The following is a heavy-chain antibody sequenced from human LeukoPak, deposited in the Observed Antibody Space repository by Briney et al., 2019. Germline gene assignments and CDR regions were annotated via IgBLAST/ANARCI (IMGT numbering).Heavy chain of an antibody. V-gene: IGHV1-18*01. CDR1: GYTFTSYG. Sequence: ASVKVSCKASGYTFTSYGISWVRQAPGQGLEWMGWISAYNGNTNYAQKFQGRVTMTRDTSISTAYMELSRLRSDDTAVYYCARKHDYGNYQFDYWGQGTLVTVSS. CDR2: ISAYNGNT. J-gene: IGHJ4*02. CDR3: ARKHDYGNYQFDY. D-gene: IGHD4-11*01.